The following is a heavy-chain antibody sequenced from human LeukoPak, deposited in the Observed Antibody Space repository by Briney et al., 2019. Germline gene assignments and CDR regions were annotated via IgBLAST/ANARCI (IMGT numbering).Heavy chain of an antibody. CDR2: IKYDGSDK. V-gene: IGHV3-7*04. CDR3: VRGGGSFDS. J-gene: IGHJ4*02. Sequence: PGGSLRLSCAAFEFTFSDYTITWVRQAPTKGLEWVANIKYDGSDKRYVDSVKGRFTVSRDNANNSLYLQMNSLRAEDTAVYYCVRGGGSFDSWGQGTLVTVSS. D-gene: IGHD3-16*01. CDR1: EFTFSDYT.